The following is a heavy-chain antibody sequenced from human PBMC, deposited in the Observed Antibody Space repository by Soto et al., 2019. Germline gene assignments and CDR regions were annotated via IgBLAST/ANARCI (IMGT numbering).Heavy chain of an antibody. V-gene: IGHV1-18*01. D-gene: IGHD5-18*01. CDR1: GYTLTSAS. CDR2: ISAYNGQI. J-gene: IGHJ4*02. CDR3: AKTAADGYNRVS. Sequence: VHLEQSGAEVKTPGAAVQVSCKASGYTLTSASISWVRQAPGQGLEWMGWISAYNGQIKYARKFQDRVTMTTDISRNTAYMELRTLRPDDTAVYYCAKTAADGYNRVSWGKGTRVTVTS.